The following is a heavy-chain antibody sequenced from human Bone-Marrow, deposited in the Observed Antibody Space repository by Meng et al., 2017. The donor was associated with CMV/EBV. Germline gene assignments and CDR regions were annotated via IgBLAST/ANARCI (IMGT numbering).Heavy chain of an antibody. J-gene: IGHJ4*02. CDR2: KWYDRSNK. CDR3: AKDNLTTAKGGGFDY. CDR1: GFIFSSFG. Sequence: SLKISCAASGFIFSSFGMHWVRQAPGKGREWVAVKWYDRSNKYYADSVKGRFTISRDNSKNTLYLKMNSLRAEDTAVYYCAKDNLTTAKGGGFDYWGQGTLVTVSS. V-gene: IGHV3-33*06. D-gene: IGHD3-16*01.